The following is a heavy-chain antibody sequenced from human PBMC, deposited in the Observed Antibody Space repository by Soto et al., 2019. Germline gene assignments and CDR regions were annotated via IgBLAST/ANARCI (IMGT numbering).Heavy chain of an antibody. V-gene: IGHV3-7*01. CDR1: GFTFSSYW. D-gene: IGHD6-13*01. J-gene: IGHJ5*02. CDR2: IKQDGSEK. CDR3: ARDGGPIAAGNWFDP. Sequence: EVQLVESGGGLVQPGGSLRLSCAASGFTFSSYWMSWVRQAPGKGLEWVANIKQDGSEKYYVDSVKGRFTISRDNAKNSLDLQMNSLRAEDTAVYYCARDGGPIAAGNWFDPWGQGTLVTVSS.